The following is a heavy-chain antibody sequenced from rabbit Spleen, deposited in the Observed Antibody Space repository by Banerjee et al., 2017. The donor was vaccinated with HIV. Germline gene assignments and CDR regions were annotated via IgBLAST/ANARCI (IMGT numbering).Heavy chain of an antibody. Sequence: QEQLVESGGGLVQPEGSLTLTCTTSGFSFSNNYYMCWVRQAPGKGLEWIACTAAGGSPFTYYATWAKGRFTCSKASSTTVTLQMTSLTAADTATYFCARKTYGYADYTFDYDWNLWGPGTLVTVS. CDR2: TAAGGSPFT. J-gene: IGHJ4*01. CDR1: GFSFSNNYY. CDR3: ARKTYGYADYTFDYDWNL. D-gene: IGHD6-1*01. V-gene: IGHV1S45*01.